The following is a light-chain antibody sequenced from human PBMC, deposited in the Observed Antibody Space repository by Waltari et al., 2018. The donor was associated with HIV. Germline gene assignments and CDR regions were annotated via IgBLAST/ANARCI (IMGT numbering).Light chain of an antibody. CDR3: QQYYGSPYT. V-gene: IGKV4-1*01. Sequence: DIVMTQSPDSLAVSLGERATINCKSSQSVLYSSNNKNYLAWYQQKPGQPPKLLIFWASTRESGVPVRFSGSGSGTDFTLTISSLQAEDVAVYYCQQYYGSPYTFGQGTKLE. J-gene: IGKJ2*01. CDR2: WAS. CDR1: QSVLYSSNNKNY.